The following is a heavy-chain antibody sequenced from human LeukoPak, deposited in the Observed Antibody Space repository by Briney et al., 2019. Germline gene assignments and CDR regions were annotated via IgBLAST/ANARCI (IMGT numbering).Heavy chain of an antibody. J-gene: IGHJ4*02. V-gene: IGHV3-74*01. CDR3: ASASSHRIAAGGDY. D-gene: IGHD6-13*01. CDR1: RFTSDGYA. Sequence: GRSLRLSCAVSRFTSDGYAMHWVRQAPGKGLVWVSRINSDGSSRNYADSVKGRFTISRDNAKNTLYLQMNSLRVEDTAVYYCASASSHRIAAGGDYWGQGTLVTVSS. CDR2: INSDGSSR.